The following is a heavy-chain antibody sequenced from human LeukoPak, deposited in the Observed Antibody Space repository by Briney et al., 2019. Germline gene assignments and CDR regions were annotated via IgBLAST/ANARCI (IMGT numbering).Heavy chain of an antibody. D-gene: IGHD2-15*01. CDR2: FIPIFGTA. CDR1: GGTFSSYA. Sequence: ASVKASCKASGGTFSSYAISWVRQAPGQGLEWMGRFIPIFGTANYAQKFQGRVTITTDESTSTAYMEVSSLRSEDTAVYYCGRKAGDCGGGSCYSIDYWGQGTLVTVSS. J-gene: IGHJ4*02. V-gene: IGHV1-69*05. CDR3: GRKAGDCGGGSCYSIDY.